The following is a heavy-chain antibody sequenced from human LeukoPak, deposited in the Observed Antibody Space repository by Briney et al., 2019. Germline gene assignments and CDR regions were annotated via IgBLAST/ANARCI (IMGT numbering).Heavy chain of an antibody. CDR1: GFTFDDYG. D-gene: IGHD3-22*01. CDR2: INWNGGST. J-gene: IGHJ4*02. Sequence: GGSLRLSCAASGFTFDDYGMSWVRQAPGKGLEWVSGINWNGGSTGYADSVKGRFTISRDNAKNSLYLQMNSLRAEDTALYHCARVSAGYYYDSSGYYPLLDYWGQGTLVTVSS. CDR3: ARVSAGYYYDSSGYYPLLDY. V-gene: IGHV3-20*01.